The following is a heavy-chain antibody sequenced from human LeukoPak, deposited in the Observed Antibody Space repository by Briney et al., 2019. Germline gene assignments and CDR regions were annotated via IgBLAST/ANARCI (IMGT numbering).Heavy chain of an antibody. CDR3: ARDGSGWYREFDY. CDR1: GYTFTGYY. D-gene: IGHD6-19*01. V-gene: IGHV1-2*04. Sequence: ASVKVSCKASGYTFTGYYMHWVRQAPGQGLEWMGWINPNSGGTNYAQKFQGWVTMTRDTSISTAYMELSRLRSDDTAVYYCARDGSGWYREFDYWGQGTLVTVSS. J-gene: IGHJ4*02. CDR2: INPNSGGT.